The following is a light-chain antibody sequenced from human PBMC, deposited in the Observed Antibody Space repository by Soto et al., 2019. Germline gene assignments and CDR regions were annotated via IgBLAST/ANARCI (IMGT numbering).Light chain of an antibody. CDR3: SSYTDTTTLV. Sequence: QSVLTQPASVSGSPGQSITISCTGTSSDVGRYKYVSWYQQHPGKAPKVVIYDVSYRPSGVSNRFSGSKSGITASLTISGLQAEDEADYYCSSYTDTTTLVFGGGTKLTVL. V-gene: IGLV2-14*01. J-gene: IGLJ2*01. CDR1: SSDVGRYKY. CDR2: DVS.